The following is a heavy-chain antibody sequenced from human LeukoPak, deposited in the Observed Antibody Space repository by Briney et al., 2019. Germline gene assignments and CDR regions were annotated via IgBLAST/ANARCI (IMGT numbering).Heavy chain of an antibody. D-gene: IGHD2-2*01. CDR2: IRSDGSDT. Sequence: GGSLRLSCAASGFIFSSYGMHWVRQPPGKGLEWVAFIRSDGSDTYSAASVKGRFTISRDNSKNTLWLQMNSLRAEDTAVYYCAKHDSSSVFWGQGTLVTVSS. CDR3: AKHDSSSVF. V-gene: IGHV3-30*02. J-gene: IGHJ4*02. CDR1: GFIFSSYG.